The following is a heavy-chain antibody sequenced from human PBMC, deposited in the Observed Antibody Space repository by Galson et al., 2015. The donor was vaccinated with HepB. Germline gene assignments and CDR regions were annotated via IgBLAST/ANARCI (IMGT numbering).Heavy chain of an antibody. CDR3: ARDSGPTIARYYYAMDV. CDR2: IWYDGSNK. V-gene: IGHV3-33*01. CDR1: GFTFRSYG. D-gene: IGHD4/OR15-4a*01. J-gene: IGHJ6*02. Sequence: SLRLSCAASGFTFRSYGMHWVRQAPGKGLEWVAVIWYDGSNKYYVDSVKGRFTISRDNSKNTLYLQMNSLRAEDTAVYYCARDSGPTIARYYYAMDVWGQGTTVTVS.